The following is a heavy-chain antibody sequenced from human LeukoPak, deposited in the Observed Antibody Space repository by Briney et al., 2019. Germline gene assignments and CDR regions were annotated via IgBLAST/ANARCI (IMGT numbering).Heavy chain of an antibody. CDR2: INSEGSST. CDR3: ARDLEEDAIPPLGY. V-gene: IGHV3-74*01. Sequence: PGGSLRLSCAASGFTFSSYWIHWVRQAPGKGLVWVSRINSEGSSTSYADSVKGRFTISRDNGKNSLFLQMNSLRAEDTGIYYCARDLEEDAIPPLGYWGQGTLVTVSS. J-gene: IGHJ4*02. CDR1: GFTFSSYW. D-gene: IGHD2-8*01.